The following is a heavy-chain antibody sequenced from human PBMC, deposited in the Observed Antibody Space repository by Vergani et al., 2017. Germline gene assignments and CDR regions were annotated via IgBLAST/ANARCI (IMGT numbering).Heavy chain of an antibody. CDR1: GYTLSKLS. CDR2: FDPEKGET. Sequence: QVQLVQSGAEVKKPGASVKVSCKVSGYTLSKLSLHWGRQAPGKGLEWMGGFDPEKGETIYAQQFQGRVTMTEDTSTDTAYMHLSGLRSEDTAVYYCALPVVANAFDIWGQGTVVTASS. J-gene: IGHJ3*02. D-gene: IGHD2-15*01. CDR3: ALPVVANAFDI. V-gene: IGHV1-24*01.